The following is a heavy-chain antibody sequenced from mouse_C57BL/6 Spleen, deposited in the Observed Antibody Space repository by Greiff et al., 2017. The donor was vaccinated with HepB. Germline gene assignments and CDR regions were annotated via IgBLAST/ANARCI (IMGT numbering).Heavy chain of an antibody. J-gene: IGHJ4*01. Sequence: VQLQQSGAELVRPGASVKLSCKASGYTFTDYYIYWVQQRPGQGLEWIARIYHGSGNTYYNAKLKGKSTLTAEKSYITVYMQISSLTSEDPAVYFCASERGYAMDYWGQGTSVTVSS. CDR1: GYTFTDYY. CDR3: ASERGYAMDY. CDR2: IYHGSGNT. V-gene: IGHV1-76*01.